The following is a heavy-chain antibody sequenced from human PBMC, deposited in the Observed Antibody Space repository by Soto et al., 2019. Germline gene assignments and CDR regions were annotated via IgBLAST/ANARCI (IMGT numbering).Heavy chain of an antibody. Sequence: QVPLVESGGGLVQPGGSLRLSCAASGFTFSDYYMSWIRQAPGKGLEWVSYISSSSSYTNYADSVKGRFTISRDNAKNSLYLQMNSLRAEDTAVYYCATGQYYYDSSAYYYSWGQGTLVTVSS. CDR1: GFTFSDYY. V-gene: IGHV3-11*05. CDR3: ATGQYYYDSSAYYYS. J-gene: IGHJ4*02. CDR2: ISSSSSYT. D-gene: IGHD3-22*01.